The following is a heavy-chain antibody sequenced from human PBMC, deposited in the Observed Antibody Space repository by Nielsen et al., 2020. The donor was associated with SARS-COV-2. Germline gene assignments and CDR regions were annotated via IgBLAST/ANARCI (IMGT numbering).Heavy chain of an antibody. CDR1: GFTFTSYA. V-gene: IGHV3-23*01. J-gene: IGHJ6*03. CDR3: AKDYSYYYYYMDV. CDR2: TSGSGGST. D-gene: IGHD4-11*01. Sequence: GESLKISCPASGFTFTSYAMSWVRQAPGKGLEWFSATSGSGGSTYYAHSVKGRFNPSRDYSKNTLYLQMNSLRAEDTAVYSCAKDYSYYYYYMDVWGKGTTVTVSS.